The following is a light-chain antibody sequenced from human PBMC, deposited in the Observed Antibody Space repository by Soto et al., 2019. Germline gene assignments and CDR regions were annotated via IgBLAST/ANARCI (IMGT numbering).Light chain of an antibody. Sequence: QSVLTQPPSASGTPGQRVTISCSGSSSNIGSNTVNWYQHLPGPAPKLLIYSNNQRPSGVPDRFSGSKSGTSASLAISELQSEDEADYYCAAWDDRLNGAVFGGGTQLTVL. CDR1: SSNIGSNT. CDR3: AAWDDRLNGAV. CDR2: SNN. J-gene: IGLJ7*01. V-gene: IGLV1-44*01.